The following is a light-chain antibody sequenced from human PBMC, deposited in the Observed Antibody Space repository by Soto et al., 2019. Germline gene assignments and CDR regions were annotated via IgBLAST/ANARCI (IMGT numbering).Light chain of an antibody. CDR3: GTWYSDLETVV. Sequence: QSVLTQPPSVSAAPGQRVTISCSGSSSNIGGNYVSWYQVLPRKAPKLLIYDNHKRHSGIPDRFSGSKSGTSATLGITELQNGDEADYYCGTWYSDLETVVFGGGTKLTVL. V-gene: IGLV1-51*01. J-gene: IGLJ2*01. CDR2: DNH. CDR1: SSNIGGNY.